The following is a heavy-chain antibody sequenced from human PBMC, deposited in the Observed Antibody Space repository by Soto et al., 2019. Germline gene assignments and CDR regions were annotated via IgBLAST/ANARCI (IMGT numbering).Heavy chain of an antibody. CDR3: ARAERFPRSWFDP. D-gene: IGHD3-10*01. CDR1: GFTFSTYS. V-gene: IGHV3-48*02. J-gene: IGHJ5*02. CDR2: ISGSSLTI. Sequence: GGSLRLSCVASGFTFSTYSLNWVRQAPGKGLEWVSYISGSSLTINYADSVKGRFRISRDNAKNLLSLQMDSLSHEDTAVYFCARAERFPRSWFDPWGQGTQVTVSS.